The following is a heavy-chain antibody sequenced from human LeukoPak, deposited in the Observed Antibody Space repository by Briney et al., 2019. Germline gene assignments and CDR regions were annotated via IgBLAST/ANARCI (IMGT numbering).Heavy chain of an antibody. Sequence: ASVNVSCKASGYTFTNYAIIWVRQAPGQGLEWMGWITTYNGFTNYAQELQGRVTMTTDTSTTTAYMELRSLRSDDTAVYYCARGVAAAIGGGLIYYYYMDVWGRGTTVTVSS. CDR3: ARGVAAAIGGGLIYYYYMDV. V-gene: IGHV1-18*01. J-gene: IGHJ6*03. CDR1: GYTFTNYA. D-gene: IGHD1-26*01. CDR2: ITTYNGFT.